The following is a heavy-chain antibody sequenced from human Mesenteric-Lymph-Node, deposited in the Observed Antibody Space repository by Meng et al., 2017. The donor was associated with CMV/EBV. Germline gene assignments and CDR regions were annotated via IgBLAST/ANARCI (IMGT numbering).Heavy chain of an antibody. CDR3: AKVSIAAEGDY. CDR1: GFTFSSYA. V-gene: IGHV3-23*01. CDR2: ISGSGGST. Sequence: GESLKISCAASGFTFSSYAMSRVRQAPGKGLEWVSAISGSGGSTYYADSVKGRFTISRDNSKNTLYLQMNSLRAEDTAVYYCAKVSIAAEGDYWGQGTLVTVSS. D-gene: IGHD6-13*01. J-gene: IGHJ4*02.